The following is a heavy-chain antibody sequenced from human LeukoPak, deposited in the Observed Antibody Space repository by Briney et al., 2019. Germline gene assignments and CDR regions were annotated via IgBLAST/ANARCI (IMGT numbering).Heavy chain of an antibody. CDR2: IIPIFGTA. Sequence: ASVKVSCKASGGTFSSYAISWVRQAPGQGLEWMGGIIPIFGTANYAQKFQGRVTITADESTSTAYMELSSLRSEDTAVYYCARGRLGYRSSTSCSNYMDVWGKGTTVTVSS. V-gene: IGHV1-69*13. J-gene: IGHJ6*03. CDR3: ARGRLGYRSSTSCSNYMDV. D-gene: IGHD2-2*01. CDR1: GGTFSSYA.